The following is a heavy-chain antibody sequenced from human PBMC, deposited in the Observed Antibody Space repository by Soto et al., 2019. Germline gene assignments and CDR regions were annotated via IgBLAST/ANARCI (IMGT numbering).Heavy chain of an antibody. CDR1: GFTFSSYS. CDR3: ASQRVLTYYMDV. Sequence: GGSLKLSCAASGFTFSSYSMNWVRQAPGKGLEWVPYISSSSSSTIYYADSVKGRFTISRDNAKNSLYLQMNSLRAEDTAVYYCASQRVLTYYMDVWGKGTTVTVSS. CDR2: ISSSSSSTI. V-gene: IGHV3-48*01. J-gene: IGHJ6*03. D-gene: IGHD3-9*01.